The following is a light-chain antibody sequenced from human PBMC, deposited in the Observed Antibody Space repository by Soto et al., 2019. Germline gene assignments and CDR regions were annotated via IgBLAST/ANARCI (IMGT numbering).Light chain of an antibody. CDR1: QNLGSGY. CDR2: ASS. V-gene: IGKV3-20*01. Sequence: EIVLTQSPGTLSLSPGDRATLSCRASQNLGSGYLAWYQHKPGQAPRLLIYASSNRATGIPDRFSGSASGTDFTLTINRLEPEDFAVYYCQLYGISPHFGQGTRLEIK. CDR3: QLYGISPH. J-gene: IGKJ5*01.